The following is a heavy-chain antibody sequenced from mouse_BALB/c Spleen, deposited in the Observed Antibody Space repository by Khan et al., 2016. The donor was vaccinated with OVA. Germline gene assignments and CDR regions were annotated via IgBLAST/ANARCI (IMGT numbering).Heavy chain of an antibody. CDR2: IIYTGYT. CDR1: GDSITSGY. D-gene: IGHD1-2*01. Sequence: EVQLQESGPSLVKPSQTLSLTCSVTGDSITSGYWNWIRKFPENKLEYMGYIIYTGYTYYNPSLQSRISITRHTSKNQYYLQLNSVTDDDTAKYYCARSSDRYGFVYWGQGTLVTVSA. CDR3: ARSSDRYGFVY. J-gene: IGHJ3*01. V-gene: IGHV3-8*02.